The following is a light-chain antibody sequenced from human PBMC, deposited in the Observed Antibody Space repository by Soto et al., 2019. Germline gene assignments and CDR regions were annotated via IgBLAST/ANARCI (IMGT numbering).Light chain of an antibody. V-gene: IGKV3-20*01. CDR1: QSVSSSY. CDR3: QAYGSSTIT. Sequence: SPGTLSLSPGERATLSCRASQSVSSSYLAWYQQKPGQAPRLLIYGASSRATGIPDRFSGSGSGTDFTLTISRLEPEDFAVYYGQAYGSSTITCGEWGRL. CDR2: GAS. J-gene: IGKJ5*01.